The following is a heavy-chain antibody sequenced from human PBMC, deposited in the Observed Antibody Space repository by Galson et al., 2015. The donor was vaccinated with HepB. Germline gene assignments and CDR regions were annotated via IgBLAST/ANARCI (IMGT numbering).Heavy chain of an antibody. CDR3: ARHREQWLIQDWYFDL. V-gene: IGHV5-10-1*01. CDR2: IAPTDSYT. Sequence: QSGAEVKKPGESLRISCKGSGYSFTSYWINWVRQMPGKGLEWMGTIAPTDSYTKYSPSFQGHVTISVDKSISTAYLQWSSLKASDTAMYYCARHREQWLIQDWYFDLWGRCTLVTVSS. CDR1: GYSFTSYW. D-gene: IGHD6-19*01. J-gene: IGHJ2*01.